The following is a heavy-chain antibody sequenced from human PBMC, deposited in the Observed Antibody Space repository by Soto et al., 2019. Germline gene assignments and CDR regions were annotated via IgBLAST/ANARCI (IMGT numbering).Heavy chain of an antibody. CDR3: AAYYDFWSGYSGAHYGMDV. V-gene: IGHV1-69*06. CDR1: GVAFSSYA. J-gene: IGHJ6*02. D-gene: IGHD3-3*01. Sequence: GASVKVSCKASGVAFSSYAISWVRQAPGQGLEWMGGIIPIFGTANYAQQFQGRVTITADKSTSTAYMELSSLRSEDTAVYYCAAYYDFWSGYSGAHYGMDVWGQGTTVTVSS. CDR2: IIPIFGTA.